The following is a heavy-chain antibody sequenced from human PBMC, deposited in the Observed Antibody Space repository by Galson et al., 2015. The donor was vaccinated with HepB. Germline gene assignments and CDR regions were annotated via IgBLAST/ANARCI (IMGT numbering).Heavy chain of an antibody. CDR3: ARDCLWFGELSAFDI. V-gene: IGHV3-30-3*01. Sequence: SLRLSCAASGFTFSSYAMHWVRQAPGKGLEWVAVISYDGSNKYYADSVKGRFTISRDNSKNTLYLQMNSLRAEGTAVYYCARDCLWFGELSAFDIWGQGTMVTVSS. CDR2: ISYDGSNK. D-gene: IGHD3-10*01. CDR1: GFTFSSYA. J-gene: IGHJ3*02.